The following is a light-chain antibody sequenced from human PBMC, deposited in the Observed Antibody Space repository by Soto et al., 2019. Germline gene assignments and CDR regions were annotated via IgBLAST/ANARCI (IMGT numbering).Light chain of an antibody. CDR3: SSYTSSSTPYV. CDR1: GGDVGNYDL. V-gene: IGLV2-14*02. Sequence: QSALTQPASVSGSPGQSITISCAGSGGDVGNYDLLSWYQQIPGKAPKLMIYEVSNRPSGVSNRFSGSKSGNTASLTISGLQAEDEADYYCSSYTSSSTPYVFGTGTKLTVL. CDR2: EVS. J-gene: IGLJ1*01.